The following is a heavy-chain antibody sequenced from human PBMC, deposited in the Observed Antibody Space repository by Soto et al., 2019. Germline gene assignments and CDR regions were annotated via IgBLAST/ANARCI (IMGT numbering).Heavy chain of an antibody. CDR1: GDTFSSYV. Sequence: QVQLVQSGAELKKTGSSVKVSCRASGDTFSSYVVNWVRQAPGRVLEWMGRIITVLGTTDYAKNFKGRVTITAEKSTKTVYMELSSLRSEDTAVYYCARRRYCGYDCYHKHYYGMDVWGQGTTVTVAS. J-gene: IGHJ6*02. V-gene: IGHV1-69*08. D-gene: IGHD2-21*01. CDR3: ARRRYCGYDCYHKHYYGMDV. CDR2: IITVLGTT.